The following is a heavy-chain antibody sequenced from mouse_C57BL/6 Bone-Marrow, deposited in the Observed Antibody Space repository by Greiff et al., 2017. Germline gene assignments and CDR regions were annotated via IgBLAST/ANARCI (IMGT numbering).Heavy chain of an antibody. Sequence: QVQLQQPGAELVKPGASVKVSCKASGYTFPSYWLTWVKQRPGQGLEWIGRFHPSDSDTNYNQKFKGKATLTVDKPSSTAYMQRSSLTSEDSAVYDCAISDYYNFDDWGQGTTLTVAS. CDR3: AISDYYNFDD. CDR1: GYTFPSYW. J-gene: IGHJ2*01. D-gene: IGHD1-1*01. V-gene: IGHV1-74*01. CDR2: FHPSDSDT.